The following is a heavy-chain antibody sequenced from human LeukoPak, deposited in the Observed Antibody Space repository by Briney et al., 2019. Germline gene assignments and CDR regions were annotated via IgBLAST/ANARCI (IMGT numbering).Heavy chain of an antibody. CDR2: LNAKSGVT. J-gene: IGHJ4*02. V-gene: IGHV1-2*06. CDR3: ARDLASTSNWEFDY. CDR1: GYTFTDSF. Sequence: ASVKVSCKASGYTFTDSFIHWVRQAPGQGPECMGRLNAKSGVTMCAQTLQDRVTMTRDTSISTAYMELSRLTSDDTALYYCARDLASTSNWEFDYWGQGTLVTVSS. D-gene: IGHD7-27*01.